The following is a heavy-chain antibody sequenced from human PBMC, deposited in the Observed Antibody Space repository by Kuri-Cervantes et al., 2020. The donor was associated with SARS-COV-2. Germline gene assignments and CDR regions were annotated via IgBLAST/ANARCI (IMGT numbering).Heavy chain of an antibody. J-gene: IGHJ4*02. V-gene: IGHV4-39*01. CDR3: ARRGAVAGTVPFFDY. CDR1: GGSISSSGHY. Sequence: SETLSLTCSVSGGSISSSGHYWSWIRQPPGKGLEWIGSIYYSGSTYYNPSLKSRVTISVDTSKNQFSLKLSSVTAADTAVYYCARRGAVAGTVPFFDYWGQGTLVTVSS. D-gene: IGHD6-19*01. CDR2: IYYSGST.